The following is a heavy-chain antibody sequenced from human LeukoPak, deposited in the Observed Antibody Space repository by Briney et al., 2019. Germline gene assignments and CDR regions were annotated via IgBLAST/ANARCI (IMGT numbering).Heavy chain of an antibody. Sequence: ASVTVSCKVSGNTLTELCMYWVRQAPGKGLEGMGGFDPEDGETIYAQKFQGRVTMTEDTSTDTAYMELSSLRSEDTAVYYCATERGFGELFGNSFDSWGQGTLVTVSS. J-gene: IGHJ5*01. CDR3: ATERGFGELFGNSFDS. V-gene: IGHV1-24*01. CDR2: FDPEDGET. CDR1: GNTLTELC. D-gene: IGHD3-10*01.